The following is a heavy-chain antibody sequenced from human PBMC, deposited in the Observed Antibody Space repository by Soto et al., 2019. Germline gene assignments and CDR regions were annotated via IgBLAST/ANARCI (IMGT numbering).Heavy chain of an antibody. CDR3: ARGYYYGSGSYYPFDY. J-gene: IGHJ4*02. D-gene: IGHD3-10*01. CDR2: IIPIFGTA. Sequence: ASVKVSCKASGGTFSSYAISRVRQAPGQGLEWMGGIIPIFGTANYAQKFQGRVTITADKSTSTAYMELSSLRSEDTAVYYCARGYYYGSGSYYPFDYWGQGTLVTVSS. V-gene: IGHV1-69*06. CDR1: GGTFSSYA.